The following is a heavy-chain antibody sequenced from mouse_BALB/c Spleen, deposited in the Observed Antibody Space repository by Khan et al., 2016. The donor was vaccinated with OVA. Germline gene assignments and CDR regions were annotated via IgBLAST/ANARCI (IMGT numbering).Heavy chain of an antibody. Sequence: QVQLKESGPGLVAPSQSLSITCTVSGFSLTSHGVHWVHQPPGKGLEWLGVIWAGGSTNYNSALMSRLSISKDSSKSQVFLKMNSLQTDDTAMYYCARNREPDYFDYWGQGTTLTVSS. CDR1: GFSLTSHG. CDR2: IWAGGST. J-gene: IGHJ2*01. CDR3: ARNREPDYFDY. V-gene: IGHV2-9*02.